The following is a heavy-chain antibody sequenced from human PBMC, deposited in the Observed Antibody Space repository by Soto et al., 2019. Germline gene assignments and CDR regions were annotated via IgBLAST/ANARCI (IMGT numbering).Heavy chain of an antibody. D-gene: IGHD2-15*01. J-gene: IGHJ4*02. CDR1: GYSFTSYD. V-gene: IGHV1-8*01. CDR2: MNPNSGNT. Sequence: ASVKVSCKASGYSFTSYDINWVRQATGQGHEWKGWMNPNSGNTDYAQKFKGRVTMTRNTSIRTAYMELSSLRSEDTAVYYCAATPYVIQAPLDYWGQGTLVTVSS. CDR3: AATPYVIQAPLDY.